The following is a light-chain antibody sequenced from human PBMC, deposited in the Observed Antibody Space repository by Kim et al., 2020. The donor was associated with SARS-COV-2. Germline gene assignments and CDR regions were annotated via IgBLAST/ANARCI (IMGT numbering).Light chain of an antibody. Sequence: GQSITVSCTGTYSDISYSTYVSWYQQLPGKAPKLRIYDVNTRPSGGSNRFSGSQSGNTASLTISGLQAEDEADDYCSSYTSTKIIVFGGGTKVTVL. J-gene: IGLJ6*01. CDR1: YSDISYSTY. CDR2: DVN. CDR3: SSYTSTKIIV. V-gene: IGLV2-14*03.